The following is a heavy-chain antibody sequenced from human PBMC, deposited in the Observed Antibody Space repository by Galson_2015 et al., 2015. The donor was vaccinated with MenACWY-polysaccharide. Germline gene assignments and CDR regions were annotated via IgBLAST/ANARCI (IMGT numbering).Heavy chain of an antibody. J-gene: IGHJ4*02. V-gene: IGHV3-66*02. CDR3: TRHAWGEH. Sequence: SLRLSCAASGFTLSSNSINWVRQAPGRGLEWISVIHSADNTYFEDSVKGRFTISRDNSKNTLFLQMSSLRAEDTALYYCTRHAWGEHWGQGTLVTVSS. CDR1: GFTLSSNS. D-gene: IGHD3-10*01. CDR2: IHSADNT.